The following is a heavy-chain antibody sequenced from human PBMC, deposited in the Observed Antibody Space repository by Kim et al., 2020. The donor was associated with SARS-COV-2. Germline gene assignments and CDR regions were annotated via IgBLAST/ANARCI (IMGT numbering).Heavy chain of an antibody. D-gene: IGHD3-16*01. V-gene: IGHV3-21*04. CDR3: ARDGGGYGPALMDV. Sequence: GGSLRLSCAASGFRFRDYNMNWVRQAPGKGLEWISSISISSTYIYYADSVKGRFTIFRDNVWNSLSLEMNSLRADDTALYYCARDGGGYGPALMDVWGRG. CDR1: GFRFRDYN. CDR2: ISISSTYI. J-gene: IGHJ6*02.